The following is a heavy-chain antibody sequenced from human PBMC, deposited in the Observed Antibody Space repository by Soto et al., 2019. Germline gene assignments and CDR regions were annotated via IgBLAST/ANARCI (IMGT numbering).Heavy chain of an antibody. Sequence: QVQLVESGGGLVKPGGSLRLSCAASGIVFSDYMSWXRQAPGKGLEWLSYISGSGRTIYSAXXVKGRFTISRDNATNSXYLXXNXVRTEDTAVYYCARLPFPWGWFDPWGQGTLVTVSS. CDR1: GIVFSDY. J-gene: IGHJ5*02. CDR2: ISGSGRTI. CDR3: ARLPFPWGWFDP. D-gene: IGHD3-16*01. V-gene: IGHV3-11*01.